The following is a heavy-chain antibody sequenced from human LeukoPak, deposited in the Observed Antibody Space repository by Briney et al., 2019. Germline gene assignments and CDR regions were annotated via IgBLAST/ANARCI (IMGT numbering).Heavy chain of an antibody. CDR1: GFTFISYT. CDR2: ISSSSYI. D-gene: IGHD2-2*03. J-gene: IGHJ4*02. Sequence: GGSLRLSCAASGFTFISYTLHWVRQAPGKGLEWVSSISSSSYISYADSLEGRFTISRDNAKNSLYLHMNSLRAEDTAVYYCARGRPMDYWGQGTVVTVSS. CDR3: ARGRPMDY. V-gene: IGHV3-21*01.